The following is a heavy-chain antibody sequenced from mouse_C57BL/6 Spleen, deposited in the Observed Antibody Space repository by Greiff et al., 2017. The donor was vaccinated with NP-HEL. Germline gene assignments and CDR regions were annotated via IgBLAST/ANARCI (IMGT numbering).Heavy chain of an antibody. D-gene: IGHD2-2*01. CDR1: GYTFTSYW. J-gene: IGHJ2*01. V-gene: IGHV1-72*01. CDR2: IDPNSGGT. CDR3: ARGGYDEGVFDY. Sequence: QVQLQQSGAELARPGASVKLSCKASGYTFTSYWLHWVKQRPGRGLEWIGRIDPNSGGTRYNEKFKSKATLTVDKPSSPSCMQLSSLTSEDSAVYYCARGGYDEGVFDYWGQGTTLTVSS.